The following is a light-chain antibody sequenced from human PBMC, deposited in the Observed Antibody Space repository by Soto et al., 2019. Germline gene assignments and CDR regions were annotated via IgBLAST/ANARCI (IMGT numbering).Light chain of an antibody. CDR3: RPYIPNNSTSV. CDR1: SSDVGGYNY. Sequence: QSVLTQPASVSGSPGQSITISCTGTSSDVGGYNYVSWYQHHPGKAPKRMIHDVSNRPSGVSNRFSGSKSGNTASLTISGLQAEDDADYYCRPYIPNNSTSVFGTATKVTVL. CDR2: DVS. V-gene: IGLV2-14*03. J-gene: IGLJ1*01.